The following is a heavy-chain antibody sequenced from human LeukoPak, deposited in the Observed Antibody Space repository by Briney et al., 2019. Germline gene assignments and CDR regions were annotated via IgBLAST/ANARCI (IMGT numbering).Heavy chain of an antibody. D-gene: IGHD5-18*01. J-gene: IGHJ4*02. CDR1: GGSISSYY. CDR3: AGQDTAMALYYFDY. CDR2: IYYSGST. Sequence: PSETLPLTCTVSGGSISSYYWSWIRQPPGKGLEWIGYIYYSGSTNYNPSLKSRVTISVDTSKNQFSLKLSSVTAADTAVYYCAGQDTAMALYYFDYWGQGTLVTVSS. V-gene: IGHV4-59*08.